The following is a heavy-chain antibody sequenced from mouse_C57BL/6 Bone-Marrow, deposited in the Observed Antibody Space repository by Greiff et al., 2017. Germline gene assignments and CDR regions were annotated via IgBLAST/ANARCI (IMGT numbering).Heavy chain of an antibody. D-gene: IGHD1-3*01. CDR1: GFNIKDDY. CDR2: IDPENGDI. V-gene: IGHV14-4*01. Sequence: VQLKESGAELVRPGASVKLSCTASGFNIKDDYMHWVKQRPEQGLEWIGWIDPENGDIEYASKVQGQVTITADTPSNTACVKLSNLTSEDTTVYYCTTTLMQRPLSTMDYWGQGTSVTVSS. J-gene: IGHJ4*01. CDR3: TTTLMQRPLSTMDY.